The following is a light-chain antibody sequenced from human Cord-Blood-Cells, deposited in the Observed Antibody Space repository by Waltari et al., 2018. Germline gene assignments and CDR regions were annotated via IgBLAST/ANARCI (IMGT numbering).Light chain of an antibody. CDR1: QDISNY. V-gene: IGKV1-33*01. CDR3: QQYDNLPIT. Sequence: DIQMTQSPSPLSASVGDRVTITCQASQDISNYLNWYQQKPGKAPKLLIYDASNLETGVPSRFSGSGSGTDFTFTISNLQPEDIATYYCQQYDNLPITFGQGTRLEIK. CDR2: DAS. J-gene: IGKJ5*01.